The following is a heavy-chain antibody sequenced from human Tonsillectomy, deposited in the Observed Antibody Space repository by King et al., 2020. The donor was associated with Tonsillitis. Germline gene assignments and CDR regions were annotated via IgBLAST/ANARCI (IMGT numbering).Heavy chain of an antibody. CDR1: GFAFSSYA. CDR2: IYSASTST. J-gene: IGHJ4*02. CDR3: AKEGLIAADGANPLFDS. V-gene: IGHV3-23*03. Sequence: VQLVESRGGFIQPGGSLRLSCAASGFAFSSYAMSWVRQAPGKGLEWVSVIYSASTSTYYADSVKGRFTISRDNSRNTLYLQMYSLRVDDTAVYYCAKEGLIAADGANPLFDSWGQGTLVTVSS. D-gene: IGHD6-13*01.